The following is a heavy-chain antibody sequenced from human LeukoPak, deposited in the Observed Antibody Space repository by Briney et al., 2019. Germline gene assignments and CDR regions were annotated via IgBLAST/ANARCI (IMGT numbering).Heavy chain of an antibody. J-gene: IGHJ4*02. V-gene: IGHV4-59*06. Sequence: SETLSLTCTVSGGSISSDYWSWIRQHPGKGLEWIGYIYYSGSTYYNPSLKSRATISVDTPKNQFSLKLSSVTAADTAVYYCASGGGYYFDYWGQGTLVTVSS. D-gene: IGHD6-25*01. CDR3: ASGGGYYFDY. CDR2: IYYSGST. CDR1: GGSISSDY.